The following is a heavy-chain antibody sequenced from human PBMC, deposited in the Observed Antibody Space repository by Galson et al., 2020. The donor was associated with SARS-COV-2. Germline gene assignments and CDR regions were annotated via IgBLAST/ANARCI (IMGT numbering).Heavy chain of an antibody. J-gene: IGHJ4*02. CDR1: GFTFDDYA. CDR2: ISWNSGSI. CDR3: AKDIGDGYTEYYFDY. Sequence: GGSLRLSCAASGFTFDDYAMHWVRQAPGKGLEWVSGISWNSGSIGYADSVKGRFTISRDNAKNSLYLQMNSLRAEDTALYYCAKDIGDGYTEYYFDYWGQGTLVTVSS. V-gene: IGHV3-9*01. D-gene: IGHD5-12*01.